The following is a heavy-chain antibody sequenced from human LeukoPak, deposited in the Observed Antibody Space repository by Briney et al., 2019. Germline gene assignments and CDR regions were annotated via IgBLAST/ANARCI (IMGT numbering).Heavy chain of an antibody. CDR1: GYTFTRYG. CDR2: ISAYNGNT. J-gene: IGHJ3*02. V-gene: IGHV1-18*01. CDR3: ASSNKSGYSGYDPQKAFDI. D-gene: IGHD5-12*01. Sequence: ASVKVSCKASGYTFTRYGISWVRQAPGQGLEWMGWISAYNGNTNYAQKLHGRVTMTTDTSTSTAYMELRSLRSDDTAVYYCASSNKSGYSGYDPQKAFDIWGQGTMVTVSS.